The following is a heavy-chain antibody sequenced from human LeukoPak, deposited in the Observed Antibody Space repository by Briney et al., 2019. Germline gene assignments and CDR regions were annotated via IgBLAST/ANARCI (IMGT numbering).Heavy chain of an antibody. CDR2: ISSSGSTI. V-gene: IGHV3-48*03. CDR1: GFTFSSYE. D-gene: IGHD3-22*01. CDR3: ARDGYYDSSGVIDY. J-gene: IGHJ4*02. Sequence: PGGSLRLSCAASGFTFSSYEMNWVRQAPGKGLEWVSYISSSGSTIYYADSVKGRFTISRDNAKNSLYLRMNSLRAEDTAVYYCARDGYYDSSGVIDYWGQGTLVTVSS.